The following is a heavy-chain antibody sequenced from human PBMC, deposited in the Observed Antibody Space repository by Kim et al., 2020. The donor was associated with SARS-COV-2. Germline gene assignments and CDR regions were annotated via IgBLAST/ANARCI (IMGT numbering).Heavy chain of an antibody. CDR3: ARHYYDSSGYADIDY. CDR1: GGSISSYY. CDR2: IYYSGST. J-gene: IGHJ4*02. Sequence: SETLSLTCTVSGGSISSYYWSWIRQPPGKGLEWIGYIYYSGSTNYNPSLKSRVTISVDTSKNQFSLKLSSVTAADTAVYYCARHYYDSSGYADIDYWGQGTLVTVSS. D-gene: IGHD3-22*01. V-gene: IGHV4-59*01.